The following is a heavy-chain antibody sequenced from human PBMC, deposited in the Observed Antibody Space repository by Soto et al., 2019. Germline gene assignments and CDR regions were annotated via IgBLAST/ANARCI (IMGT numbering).Heavy chain of an antibody. J-gene: IGHJ3*02. D-gene: IGHD6-19*01. CDR2: ISGSGGST. Sequence: PGGSLRLSCAASGFTFSSYAMSWVRQAPGKGLEWVSTISGSGGSTYYADSVKGRFTISRDNSKNTLYLQMNSLRAEDTAVYYCAKDRVGGWYTSAFDIWGQGTMVTVSS. CDR1: GFTFSSYA. V-gene: IGHV3-23*01. CDR3: AKDRVGGWYTSAFDI.